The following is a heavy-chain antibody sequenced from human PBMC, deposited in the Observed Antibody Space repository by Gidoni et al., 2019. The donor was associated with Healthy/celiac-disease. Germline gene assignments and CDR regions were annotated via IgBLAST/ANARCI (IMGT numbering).Heavy chain of an antibody. CDR2: ISGSGGRT. D-gene: IGHD6-13*01. Sequence: EVQLLESGGGLVQPGGSLRLSCAAAGFTSSSNAMSWVRQAQGKGLEWVSAISGSGGRTYYADSVKGRFTISRDNSKNTLYLQMNSLRAEDTAVYYCAKGEVRSWQSHQNYFDYWGQGTLVTVSS. CDR3: AKGEVRSWQSHQNYFDY. CDR1: GFTSSSNA. V-gene: IGHV3-23*01. J-gene: IGHJ4*02.